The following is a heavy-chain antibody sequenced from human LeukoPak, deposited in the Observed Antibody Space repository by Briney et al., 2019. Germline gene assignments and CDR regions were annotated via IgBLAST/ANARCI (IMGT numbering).Heavy chain of an antibody. Sequence: SVKVSCKASGGTFSSSAISWVRQAPGQGLEWMGRIIPILGIANYAQKFQGRVTITADKSTSTAYMELSSLRSEDTAVYYCARTSLAAAGPSFDYWGQGTLVTVSS. D-gene: IGHD6-13*01. CDR1: GGTFSSSA. J-gene: IGHJ4*02. CDR3: ARTSLAAAGPSFDY. CDR2: IIPILGIA. V-gene: IGHV1-69*04.